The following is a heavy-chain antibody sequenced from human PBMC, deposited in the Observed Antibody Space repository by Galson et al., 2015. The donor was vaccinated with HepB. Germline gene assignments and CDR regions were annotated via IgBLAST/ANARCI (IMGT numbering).Heavy chain of an antibody. CDR3: ARSIAVAGKVFWYFDL. CDR1: GYSFTSYW. J-gene: IGHJ2*01. D-gene: IGHD6-19*01. V-gene: IGHV5-10-1*01. Sequence: QSGAEVKKPGESLRISCKGSGYSFTSYWISWVRQMPGKGLEWMGRIDPSDSYTNYSPSFQGHVTISADKSISTAYLQWSSLKASDTAMYYCARSIAVAGKVFWYFDLWGRGTLVTVS. CDR2: IDPSDSYT.